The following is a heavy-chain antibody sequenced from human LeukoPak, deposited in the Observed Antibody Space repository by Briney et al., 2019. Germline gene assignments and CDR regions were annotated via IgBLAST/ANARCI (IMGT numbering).Heavy chain of an antibody. CDR1: GFIFSSYA. J-gene: IGHJ6*02. V-gene: IGHV3-64D*06. Sequence: GGSLRLSCSASGFIFSSYAMYWVRQAPGKGLEYVSAISNNGGTTYYADSVKGRFTISRDNSKNTLYLQMSSLRPEDTAVYYRVRSSGSMDVWGQGTTVTVSS. CDR3: VRSSGSMDV. CDR2: ISNNGGTT. D-gene: IGHD3-10*01.